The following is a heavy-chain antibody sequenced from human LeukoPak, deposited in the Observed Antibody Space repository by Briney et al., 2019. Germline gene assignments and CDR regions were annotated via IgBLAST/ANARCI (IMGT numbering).Heavy chain of an antibody. D-gene: IGHD3-10*01. V-gene: IGHV3-23*01. CDR3: AKDRGDTMVRGVIITGSRSDP. Sequence: QPGGSLRLSCAASGFTFSSYAMSWVRQAPGKGLEWVSAISGSGGSTYYADSVKGRFTISRDNSKNTLYLQMNSLRAEDTAVYYCAKDRGDTMVRGVIITGSRSDPWGQGTLVTVSS. J-gene: IGHJ5*02. CDR1: GFTFSSYA. CDR2: ISGSGGST.